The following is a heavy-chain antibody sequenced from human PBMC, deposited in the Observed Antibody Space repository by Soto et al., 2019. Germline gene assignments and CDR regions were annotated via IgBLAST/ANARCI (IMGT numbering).Heavy chain of an antibody. J-gene: IGHJ4*02. CDR1: GYSFSKMS. CDR2: FDGEDGQT. D-gene: IGHD3-10*01. V-gene: IGHV1-24*01. Sequence: ASVKVSCKVSGYSFSKMSIHWVRQTPEKGLEWMGSFDGEDGQTMYAQKFQGRVTMTEDTSADTAYMELRSLRSDDTAVYYCGNPGATGHLDYWGQGSRVTVSS. CDR3: GNPGATGHLDY.